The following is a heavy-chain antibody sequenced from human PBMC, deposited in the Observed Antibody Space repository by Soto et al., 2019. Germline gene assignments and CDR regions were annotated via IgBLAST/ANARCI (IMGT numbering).Heavy chain of an antibody. V-gene: IGHV3-23*01. D-gene: IGHD2-15*01. CDR2: ISGSGGST. CDR3: AKDLRYCSGGSCYLGDFDY. Sequence: VGSLRLSCAASGFTFSSYAMSWVRQAPGKGLEWVSAISGSGGSTYYADSVKGRFTISRDNSKNTLYLQMKSLRAEDTAVYYCAKDLRYCSGGSCYLGDFDYWGQGTLVTVSS. CDR1: GFTFSSYA. J-gene: IGHJ4*02.